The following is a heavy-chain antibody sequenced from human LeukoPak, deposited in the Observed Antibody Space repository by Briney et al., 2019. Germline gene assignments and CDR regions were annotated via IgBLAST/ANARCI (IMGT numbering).Heavy chain of an antibody. J-gene: IGHJ5*02. CDR1: GFTFSSYG. CDR3: SREFHP. CDR2: IRYDGSNK. Sequence: PGGSLRLSCAASGFTFSSYGMHWVRQAPGKGLEWVAFIRYDGSNKYYADSVKGRFTISRDNGKNSVYLQMKNLRVEDTAMYYCSREFHPWGQGTLVIVSS. V-gene: IGHV3-30*02.